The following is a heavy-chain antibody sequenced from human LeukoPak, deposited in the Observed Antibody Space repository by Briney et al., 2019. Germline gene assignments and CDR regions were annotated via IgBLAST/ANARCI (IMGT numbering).Heavy chain of an antibody. CDR2: INPSGGSA. D-gene: IGHD3-3*01. Sequence: ASVTVSCKASGYTFTSYYMHWVRQAPGQGLEWMGIINPSGGSASYAQKFQGRVTMTRDMSTSTVYMELSSLRSEDTAVYYCARESAPQTIGLDYWGQGTLVTVSS. V-gene: IGHV1-46*01. CDR1: GYTFTSYY. CDR3: ARESAPQTIGLDY. J-gene: IGHJ4*02.